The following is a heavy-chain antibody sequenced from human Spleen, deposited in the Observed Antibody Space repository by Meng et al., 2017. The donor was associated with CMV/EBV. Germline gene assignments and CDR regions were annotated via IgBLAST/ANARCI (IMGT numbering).Heavy chain of an antibody. J-gene: IGHJ4*02. CDR3: ARGRSPDY. CDR2: MYSGGST. CDR1: GLTVSSNY. Sequence: GESLKISCAASGLTVSSNYMSWVRQAPGKGLEWVSIMYSGGSTFYADSVKGRFTISRDKSENTLFLQMNGLRADDTAVYYCARGRSPDYWGQGTLVTVSS. V-gene: IGHV3-66*02.